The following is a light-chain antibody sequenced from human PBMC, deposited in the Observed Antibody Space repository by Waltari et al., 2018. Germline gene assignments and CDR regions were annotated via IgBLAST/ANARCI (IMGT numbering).Light chain of an antibody. CDR3: ATWDVRLSNVL. CDR2: ART. Sequence: QSVLTQPPSVSAAPGQKVTISCSGASSNIANNYVCWYQQLPGTAPKILLCARTERPTGTPDRFSASRSGTSATLVITGLQTGDEADYYCATWDVRLSNVLFGGGTKLTVL. J-gene: IGLJ2*01. V-gene: IGLV1-51*01. CDR1: SSNIANNY.